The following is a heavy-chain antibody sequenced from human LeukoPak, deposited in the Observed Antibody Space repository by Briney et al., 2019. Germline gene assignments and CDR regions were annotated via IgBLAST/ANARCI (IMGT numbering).Heavy chain of an antibody. J-gene: IGHJ3*02. CDR3: ARGGFDLDGVVVPAAPLGDAFDI. CDR2: IKQDGSEK. D-gene: IGHD2-2*03. V-gene: IGHV3-7*01. CDR1: GFTFSSYW. Sequence: GGSLRLSCAASGFTFSSYWMSWVRQAPGKGLEWVANIKQDGSEKYYVDSVKGRFTISRDNAKHSLYLQMNSLRAEDTAVYYCARGGFDLDGVVVPAAPLGDAFDIWGQGTMVTVSS.